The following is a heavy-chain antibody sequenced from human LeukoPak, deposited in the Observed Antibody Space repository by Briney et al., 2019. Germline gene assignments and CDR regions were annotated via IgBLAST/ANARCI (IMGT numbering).Heavy chain of an antibody. V-gene: IGHV1-2*02. CDR2: INPNSGGT. D-gene: IGHD1-1*01. Sequence: ASVKVSCKTSGYTFTSYYMHWVRQAPGQGLEWMGWINPNSGGTKYAQKFQGRVTMTRDTSISTAYMELSRLRSDDTAVYYCAREPPLRYPFDIWGQGTMVTVSS. CDR1: GYTFTSYY. CDR3: AREPPLRYPFDI. J-gene: IGHJ3*02.